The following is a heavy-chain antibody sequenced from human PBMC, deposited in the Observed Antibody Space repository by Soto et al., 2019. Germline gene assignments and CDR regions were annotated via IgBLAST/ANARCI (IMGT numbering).Heavy chain of an antibody. CDR2: IYYSGST. V-gene: IGHV4-59*08. Sequence: PSETLSLTCTVSGGSISSYYWGWIRQPPGKGLEWIGYIYYSGSTNYNPSLKSRVTISVDTSKNQFSLKLSSVTAADTAVYYCAVGTTCSSWCIDYWGQGTLVTVSS. J-gene: IGHJ4*02. D-gene: IGHD6-13*01. CDR1: GGSISSYY. CDR3: AVGTTCSSWCIDY.